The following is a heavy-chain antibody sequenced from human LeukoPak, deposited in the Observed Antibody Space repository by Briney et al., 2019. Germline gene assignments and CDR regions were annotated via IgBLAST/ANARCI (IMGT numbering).Heavy chain of an antibody. V-gene: IGHV4-38-2*01. J-gene: IGHJ4*02. Sequence: SETLSLTCAVSAYSISRGYYWGWFRRPPGTGLEWIGSFYHSGSTYYNPSLKSRVTISVDASKNQFSLKVRSVTAADTAVYYCARHMGLGYSYGYPYFDYWGQGTLVTVS. CDR3: ARHMGLGYSYGYPYFDY. D-gene: IGHD5-18*01. CDR2: FYHSGST. CDR1: AYSISRGYY.